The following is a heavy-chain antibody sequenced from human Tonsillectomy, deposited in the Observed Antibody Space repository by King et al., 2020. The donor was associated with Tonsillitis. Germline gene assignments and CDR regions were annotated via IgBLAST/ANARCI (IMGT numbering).Heavy chain of an antibody. Sequence: VQLVESGGGLVQPGGSLRLSCAASGFTFSSYAMSWVRQAPGKGLEWVSAISGSGGSTYYADSVKGRFTISRDNSKNTLYLQMNSRRAEDTAVYYCAKEIVGATTWYYGMDVWGQGTTVTVSS. CDR2: ISGSGGST. J-gene: IGHJ6*02. V-gene: IGHV3-23*04. D-gene: IGHD1-26*01. CDR3: AKEIVGATTWYYGMDV. CDR1: GFTFSSYA.